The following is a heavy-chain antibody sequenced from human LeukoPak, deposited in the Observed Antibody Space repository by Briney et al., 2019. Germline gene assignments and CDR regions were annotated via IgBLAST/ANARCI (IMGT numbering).Heavy chain of an antibody. CDR1: GFTVSSNY. CDR2: IYSGGST. Sequence: GGSLRLSCAASGFTVSSNYMSWVRQAPGKGLEWVSVIYSGGSTYYADSVKGRFTISRDNSKNTLYLQMNGLRAEDTAVYYCAKGGEGNWFDPWGQGTLVTVSS. D-gene: IGHD4-17*01. CDR3: AKGGEGNWFDP. J-gene: IGHJ5*02. V-gene: IGHV3-66*01.